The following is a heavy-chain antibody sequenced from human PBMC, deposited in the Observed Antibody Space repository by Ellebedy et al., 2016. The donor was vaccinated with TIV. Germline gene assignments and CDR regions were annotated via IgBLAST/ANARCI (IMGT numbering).Heavy chain of an antibody. CDR2: IYYSGST. Sequence: MPSEPLSLTCTVPGCPISSSSYYWGWIRQPPGKGLEWIGKIYYSGSTSYNPSLKSRVTISLDTSKNQFSLKLSSVTAADTAVYYCARESSGWYNAVYYYYYGMDVWGQGTTVTVS. D-gene: IGHD6-19*01. CDR1: GCPISSSSYY. J-gene: IGHJ6*02. CDR3: ARESSGWYNAVYYYYYGMDV. V-gene: IGHV4-39*01.